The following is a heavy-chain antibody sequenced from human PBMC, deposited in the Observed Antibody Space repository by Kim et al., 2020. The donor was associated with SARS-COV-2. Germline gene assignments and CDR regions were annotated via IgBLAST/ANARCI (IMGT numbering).Heavy chain of an antibody. CDR1: GFTFSNYA. V-gene: IGHV3-23*01. CDR3: AKDHDSSGWYPYFDY. Sequence: GGSLRLSCAVSGFTFSNYAMSWVRQAPGKGLEWVSGISGSGGSTYYADSVKGRYTISRDNSKKTVYLQLNSLRDEDTAIYYCAKDHDSSGWYPYFDYWG. J-gene: IGHJ4*01. CDR2: ISGSGGST. D-gene: IGHD6-19*01.